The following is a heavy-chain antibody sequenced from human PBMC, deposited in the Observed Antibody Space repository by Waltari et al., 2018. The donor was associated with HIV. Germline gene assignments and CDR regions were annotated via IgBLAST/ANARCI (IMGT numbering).Heavy chain of an antibody. CDR2: IYHSGST. Sequence: QVQLQESGPGLVKPSETLSLTCTVSGYSISSGYYWGWIRQPPGKGLEWIGSIYHSGSTYYNPSLNSRVTISVDTSKNQFSLKLSSVTAADTAVYYCARDGVQVGATRWYFDLWGRGTLVTVSS. J-gene: IGHJ2*01. CDR1: GYSISSGYY. V-gene: IGHV4-38-2*02. CDR3: ARDGVQVGATRWYFDL. D-gene: IGHD1-26*01.